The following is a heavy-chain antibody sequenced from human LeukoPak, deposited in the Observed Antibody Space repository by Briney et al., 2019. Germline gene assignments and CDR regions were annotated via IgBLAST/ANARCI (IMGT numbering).Heavy chain of an antibody. CDR1: GGSISSGDYY. D-gene: IGHD3-10*01. V-gene: IGHV4-30-4*01. CDR3: ARDVRRRGASYYFDC. CDR2: IYYSGRT. J-gene: IGHJ4*02. Sequence: SETLSLTCTVSGGSISSGDYYWSWIRQPPGKGLEWIGYIYYSGRTYYNPSLKSRLAISLDTSKNQFSLNLTSVTAADTAVYYCARDVRRRGASYYFDCWGQGTLVTVSS.